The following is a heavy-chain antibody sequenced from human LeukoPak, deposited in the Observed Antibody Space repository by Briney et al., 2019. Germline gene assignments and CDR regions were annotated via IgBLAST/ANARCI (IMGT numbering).Heavy chain of an antibody. Sequence: ASVKVSCKASGYTFTSHGISWVRQAPGQGLEWMGWISAYNGNTNYAQKLQGRVTMTTDTSTSTAYMELRSLRSDDTAVYYCARDPNYDYVWGSYRDYWGQGTLVTVSS. V-gene: IGHV1-18*01. D-gene: IGHD3-16*02. CDR1: GYTFTSHG. CDR3: ARDPNYDYVWGSYRDY. J-gene: IGHJ4*02. CDR2: ISAYNGNT.